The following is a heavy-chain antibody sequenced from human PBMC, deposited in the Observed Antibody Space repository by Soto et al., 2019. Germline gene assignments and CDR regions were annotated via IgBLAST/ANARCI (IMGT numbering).Heavy chain of an antibody. CDR3: AKDRPRRTSGYFFDY. D-gene: IGHD1-1*01. V-gene: IGHV3-66*01. J-gene: IGHJ4*02. Sequence: GGSLRLSCASSGFTVSNNYMSWVRQAPGKGLEWVSVIYSGGSTYYADSVKGRFTISRDNSKNMLYLQMNSLRAEDTALYYCAKDRPRRTSGYFFDYWGQGAPVTVSS. CDR2: IYSGGST. CDR1: GFTVSNNY.